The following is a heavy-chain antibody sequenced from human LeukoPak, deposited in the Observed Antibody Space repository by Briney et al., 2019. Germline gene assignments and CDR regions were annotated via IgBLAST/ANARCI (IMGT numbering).Heavy chain of an antibody. V-gene: IGHV1-58*02. CDR1: GFIFTSSA. Sequence: TSVKVSCKASGFIFTSSAMQWVRQARGQRLEWIGWIVVGSGNTNYAQKFQERVTITRDMSTSTAYMELSSLRSEDTAVYYCAADIGDYGLDYWGQGTLVTVSS. D-gene: IGHD4-17*01. CDR2: IVVGSGNT. CDR3: AADIGDYGLDY. J-gene: IGHJ4*02.